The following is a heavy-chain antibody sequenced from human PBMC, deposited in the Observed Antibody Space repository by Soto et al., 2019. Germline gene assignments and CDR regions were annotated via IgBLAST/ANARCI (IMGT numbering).Heavy chain of an antibody. CDR3: ATLYSSSWYRSAFDI. J-gene: IGHJ3*02. CDR1: GYTLTELS. CDR2: FDPEDGET. D-gene: IGHD6-13*01. V-gene: IGHV1-24*01. Sequence: VKVSCKVSGYTLTELSMHWVRQAPGKGLEWMGGFDPEDGETIYAQKFQGRVTMTEDTSTDTAYMELSSLRSEDTAVYYCATLYSSSWYRSAFDIWGQGTMVTVSS.